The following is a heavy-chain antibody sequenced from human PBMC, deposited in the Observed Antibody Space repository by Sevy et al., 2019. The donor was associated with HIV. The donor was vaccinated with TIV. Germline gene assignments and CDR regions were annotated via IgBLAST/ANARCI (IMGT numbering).Heavy chain of an antibody. Sequence: ASVKVSCKASGGTFDTYSISWLRQAPGQGLEWMGAIVPLFGTRNYAQKFQGRVTITADPSTNTAYMELSSLRSEDSAVFYCARDTDITFGGGDAFDIWGQGTMVTVSS. CDR3: ARDTDITFGGGDAFDI. CDR2: IVPLFGTR. CDR1: GGTFDTYS. D-gene: IGHD3-16*01. V-gene: IGHV1-69*13. J-gene: IGHJ3*02.